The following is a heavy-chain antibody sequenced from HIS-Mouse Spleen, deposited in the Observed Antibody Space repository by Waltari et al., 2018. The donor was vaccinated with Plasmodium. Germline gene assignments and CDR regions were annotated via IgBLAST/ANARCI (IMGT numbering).Heavy chain of an antibody. CDR3: ARVLGYKAAAGTFVEYFQH. D-gene: IGHD6-13*01. CDR2: INPNRGGT. V-gene: IGHV1-2*02. Sequence: QVQLVQSGAEVKKPGASVKVSCKASGYTFTGYYMHWVRQAPGQGLEWMGWINPNRGGTNYAQKVQGRVTRTRDTSISTAYMELSRLRSDDTAVYYCARVLGYKAAAGTFVEYFQHWGQGTLVTVSS. CDR1: GYTFTGYY. J-gene: IGHJ1*01.